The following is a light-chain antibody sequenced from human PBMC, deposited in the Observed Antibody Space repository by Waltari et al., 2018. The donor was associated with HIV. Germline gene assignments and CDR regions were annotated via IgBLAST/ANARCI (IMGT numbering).Light chain of an antibody. J-gene: IGLJ1*01. CDR1: RSDVGGYNY. Sequence: QSALTQPASVSGSPGQSITISCNGTRSDVGGYNYVSWYQQHPGKAPKRMIYDVSNRPSGVSNRFSGSKSGNTASLTISGLQAEDEADYYCSSYTSSSSYVFGTGTKVTVL. V-gene: IGLV2-14*01. CDR3: SSYTSSSSYV. CDR2: DVS.